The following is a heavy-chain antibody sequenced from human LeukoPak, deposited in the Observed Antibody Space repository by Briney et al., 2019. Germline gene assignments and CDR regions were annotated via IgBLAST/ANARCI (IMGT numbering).Heavy chain of an antibody. CDR1: GFTFSNAW. CDR3: TTRIVGATTVVDY. V-gene: IGHV3-15*01. D-gene: IGHD1-26*01. Sequence: GGSLRLSCAASGFTFSNAWMSWVRQAPGKGLEWVGRIKSKTDGGTTDYAAPVKGRFTISRDDSKNTLYLQMNSLKTEDTAVYYCTTRIVGATTVVDYWGQGTLVTVSS. J-gene: IGHJ4*02. CDR2: IKSKTDGGTT.